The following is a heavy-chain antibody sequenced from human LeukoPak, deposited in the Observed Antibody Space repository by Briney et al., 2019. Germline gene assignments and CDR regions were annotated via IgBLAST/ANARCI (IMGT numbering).Heavy chain of an antibody. J-gene: IGHJ4*02. V-gene: IGHV7-4-1*02. D-gene: IGHD6-19*01. Sequence: ASVKVTCKASGYTFTSNAMNWVRHAPGQGLERKGWIATNTGNPTSAHGFTGRVVFSLDTSVSTAYLQISSLEAEDTAVYYCARDPRYLFGWYVYWGLGTLVTGSS. CDR3: ARDPRYLFGWYVY. CDR2: IATNTGNP. CDR1: GYTFTSNA.